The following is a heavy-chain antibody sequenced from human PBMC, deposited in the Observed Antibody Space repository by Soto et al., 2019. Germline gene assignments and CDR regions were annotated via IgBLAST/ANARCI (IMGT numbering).Heavy chain of an antibody. V-gene: IGHV4-34*01. J-gene: IGHJ3*02. CDR2: INHSGST. Sequence: PSETLSLTCAVYGGSFSGYYWSWIRQPPGKGLEWIGEINHSGSTNYNPSLKSRVTISVDTSKNQFSLKLSSVTAADTAVYYCARADGGDSGSWDPFDIWGQGTMVPVSS. CDR1: GGSFSGYY. CDR3: ARADGGDSGSWDPFDI. D-gene: IGHD1-26*01.